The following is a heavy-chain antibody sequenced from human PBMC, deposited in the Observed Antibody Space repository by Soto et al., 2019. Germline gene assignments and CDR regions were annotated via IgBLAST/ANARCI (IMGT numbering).Heavy chain of an antibody. CDR3: VKDSGGFKT. V-gene: IGHV3-23*01. D-gene: IGHD3-10*01. CDR1: GFTFGTTD. Sequence: QLLQSGGGLVQPGGSLTLSCAASGFTFGTTDMSWVRQAPGEGLEWVSTFDGSGGITYYADSVKGRLTISRDKSRNTVYLQMNSLSVDDTALYYCVKDSGGFKTWGQGALVTVSS. J-gene: IGHJ5*02. CDR2: FDGSGGIT.